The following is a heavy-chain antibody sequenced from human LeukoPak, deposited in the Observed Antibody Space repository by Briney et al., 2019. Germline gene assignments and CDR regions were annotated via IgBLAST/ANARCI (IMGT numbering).Heavy chain of an antibody. V-gene: IGHV4-59*01. D-gene: IGHD2-2*01. Sequence: PSETLSLTCTVSGGSISSYYWSWIRQPPGKGLEWIGYIYYSESTNYNPSLKSRVTISVDTSKNQFSLKLSSVTAADTAVYYCARCSTHYYGMDVWGQGTTVTVSS. J-gene: IGHJ6*02. CDR3: ARCSTHYYGMDV. CDR1: GGSISSYY. CDR2: IYYSEST.